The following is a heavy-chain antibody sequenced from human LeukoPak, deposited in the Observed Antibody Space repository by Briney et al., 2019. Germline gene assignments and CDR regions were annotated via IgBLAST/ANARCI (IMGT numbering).Heavy chain of an antibody. D-gene: IGHD2-21*02. Sequence: SGGSLRLSCAASGFTFSDYYMSWIRQAPGKGLEWVSYISSSGRTIYDADSVKGRFTISRDNAKNSLYLQMNSLRAEDTALYNCARTSGVTRLDPWGQGTLVTVSS. CDR3: ARTSGVTRLDP. V-gene: IGHV3-11*01. CDR1: GFTFSDYY. CDR2: ISSSGRTI. J-gene: IGHJ5*02.